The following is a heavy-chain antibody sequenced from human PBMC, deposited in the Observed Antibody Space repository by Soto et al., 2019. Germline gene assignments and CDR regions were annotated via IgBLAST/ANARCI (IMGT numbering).Heavy chain of an antibody. CDR3: ARLIGNSWLDS. D-gene: IGHD2-8*01. V-gene: IGHV6-1*01. CDR1: GDSVSTNSAT. CDR2: TYYRSNWYT. Sequence: SQTLSLTCAISGDSVSTNSATWDWIRQSPPRGLEWLGRTYYRSNWYTDYAVSVKGRITISPDTSNNQHSLQLNSVTPDDTAVYYCARLIGNSWLDSWGQGTLVTVPS. J-gene: IGHJ5*01.